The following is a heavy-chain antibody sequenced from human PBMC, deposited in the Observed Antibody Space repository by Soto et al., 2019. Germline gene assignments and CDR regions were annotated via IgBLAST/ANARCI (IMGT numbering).Heavy chain of an antibody. D-gene: IGHD5-18*01. CDR1: GVSISSGGYY. CDR2: IYYSGST. CDR3: ARSGYSYGPNPLLY. V-gene: IGHV4-31*03. Sequence: PSEILSLTCTVSGVSISSGGYYWSWIRQHPGKGLEWIGYIYYSGSTYYNPSLKSRVTISVDTSKNQFSLKLSSVTAADTAVYYCARSGYSYGPNPLLYWGQGTLVTVSS. J-gene: IGHJ4*02.